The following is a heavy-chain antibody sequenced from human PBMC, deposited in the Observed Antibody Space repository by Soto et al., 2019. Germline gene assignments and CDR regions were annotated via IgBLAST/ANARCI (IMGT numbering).Heavy chain of an antibody. CDR2: INPNSGGT. J-gene: IGHJ6*04. Sequence: ASVKVSCKASGYTFTGYYMHWVRQAPGQGLEWMGWINPNSGGTNYAQKFQGRVTMTRDTSISTAYMELSRLRSDDTAVYYCARGATVRKPHHYYGMDVWGKGTTVTVPS. CDR1: GYTFTGYY. V-gene: IGHV1-2*02. D-gene: IGHD4-17*01. CDR3: ARGATVRKPHHYYGMDV.